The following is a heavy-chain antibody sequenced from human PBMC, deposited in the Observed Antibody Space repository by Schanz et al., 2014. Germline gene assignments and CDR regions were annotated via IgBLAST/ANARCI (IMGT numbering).Heavy chain of an antibody. CDR3: ARVLRGVLPATLGDAFDI. J-gene: IGHJ3*02. CDR2: ISSSSTYI. Sequence: DVQLVESGGGLVKPGGSLRLSCAASGFTFSTYTMNWVHQAPGKGLEWVSSISSSSTYIYYTDSLKGRFTISRDNAKNSLYLQMNSLRAEDTAMYYCARVLRGVLPATLGDAFDIWGQGTMVTISS. V-gene: IGHV3-21*02. D-gene: IGHD2-15*01. CDR1: GFTFSTYT.